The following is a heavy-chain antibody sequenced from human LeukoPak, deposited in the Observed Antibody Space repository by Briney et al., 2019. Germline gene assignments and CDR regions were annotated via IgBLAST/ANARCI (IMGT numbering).Heavy chain of an antibody. D-gene: IGHD6-13*01. CDR3: ARVYSSSWYHWFDP. CDR1: GGSFSGYY. CDR2: INRSGST. Sequence: PSETLSLTCAVYGGSFSGYYWSWIRQPPGKGLEWIGEINRSGSTNYNPSLKSRVTISVDTSKNQFSLKLSSVTAADTAVYYCARVYSSSWYHWFDPWGQGTLVTVSS. V-gene: IGHV4-34*01. J-gene: IGHJ5*02.